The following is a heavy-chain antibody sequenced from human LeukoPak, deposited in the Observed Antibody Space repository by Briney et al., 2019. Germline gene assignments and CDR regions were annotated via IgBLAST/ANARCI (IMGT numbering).Heavy chain of an antibody. CDR1: GFTFSSYW. Sequence: GGSLRLSCAASGFTFSSYWMSWVRQAPGKGLEWVSTISGSGAGTYYVDSVKGRFTISRDNSKNTLYAQMKSLRGEDTAVYYCATIMFGGVIGPFDYWGQGTLVTVSS. D-gene: IGHD3-16*02. CDR3: ATIMFGGVIGPFDY. J-gene: IGHJ4*02. V-gene: IGHV3-23*01. CDR2: ISGSGAGT.